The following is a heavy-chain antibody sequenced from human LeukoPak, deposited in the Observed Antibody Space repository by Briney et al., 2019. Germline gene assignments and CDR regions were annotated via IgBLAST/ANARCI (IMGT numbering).Heavy chain of an antibody. CDR2: IYYSGST. Sequence: SQTLSLTCTVSGGSISSGHYYWSWIRQHPGKGLEWIGYIYYSGSTYYNSSLKSRVTISVDTSKNQFSLKLSSATAADTAVYYCARAVDFWRGSGQRGYCFDYWGQGTLVTVSS. J-gene: IGHJ4*02. V-gene: IGHV4-31*03. CDR1: GGSISSGHYY. D-gene: IGHD3-3*01. CDR3: ARAVDFWRGSGQRGYCFDY.